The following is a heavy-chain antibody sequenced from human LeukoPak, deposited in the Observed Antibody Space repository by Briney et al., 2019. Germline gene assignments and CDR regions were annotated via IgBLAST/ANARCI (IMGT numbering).Heavy chain of an antibody. CDR2: IYHSGST. V-gene: IGHV4-4*02. CDR1: GGSISSSNW. CDR3: ARRYHYYDGSGVYYFDY. D-gene: IGHD3-22*01. J-gene: IGHJ4*02. Sequence: SETLSLTCAVSGGSISSSNWWSWVRQPPAKGLEWIGEIYHSGSTNYNPPLKSRVTISVDKSKNQFSLKLSFVTAADTAVYYCARRYHYYDGSGVYYFDYWGQGTLVTVSS.